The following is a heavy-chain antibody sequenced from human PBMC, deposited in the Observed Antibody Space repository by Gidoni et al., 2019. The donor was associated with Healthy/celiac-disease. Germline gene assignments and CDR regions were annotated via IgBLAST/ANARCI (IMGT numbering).Heavy chain of an antibody. Sequence: QVQLQQWGAGLLKPSETLSLTCAVYGGSFSGYYWSWIRQPPGKGLEWIGEINHSGSTNYNPSLKSRVTISVDTSKNQFSLKLSSVTAADTAVYYCARGVPLYYYDSSGYYDYWGQGTLVTVSS. J-gene: IGHJ4*02. CDR3: ARGVPLYYYDSSGYYDY. CDR2: INHSGST. D-gene: IGHD3-22*01. V-gene: IGHV4-34*01. CDR1: GGSFSGYY.